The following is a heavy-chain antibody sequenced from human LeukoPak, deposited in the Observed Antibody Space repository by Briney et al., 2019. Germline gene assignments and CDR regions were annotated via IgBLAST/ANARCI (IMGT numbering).Heavy chain of an antibody. CDR2: IYHSGST. CDR3: ARSGPYYYGSGSYNYFDY. CDR1: GGSISSGGYY. V-gene: IGHV4-30-2*01. J-gene: IGHJ4*02. D-gene: IGHD3-10*01. Sequence: SQTLYLTCTVSGGSISSGGYYWSWIRQPPGKGLEWIGYIYHSGSTYYNPSLKSRVTISVDTSKNQFSLKLSSVTAADTAVYYCARSGPYYYGSGSYNYFDYWGQGTLVTVSS.